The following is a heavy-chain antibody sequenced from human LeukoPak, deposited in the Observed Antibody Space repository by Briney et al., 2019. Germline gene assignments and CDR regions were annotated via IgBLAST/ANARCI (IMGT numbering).Heavy chain of an antibody. CDR2: INPSGGST. V-gene: IGHV1-46*01. Sequence: GASVKVSCKASGYTFTSYYMHWVRQAPGQGLEWMGIINPSGGSTSYAQKFQGRVTMTRDTSTSTVYMELSSLRSEDTAVYYCARDPFYYYDSSGNAGFDYWGQGTLVTVSS. CDR3: ARDPFYYYDSSGNAGFDY. CDR1: GYTFTSYY. D-gene: IGHD3-22*01. J-gene: IGHJ4*02.